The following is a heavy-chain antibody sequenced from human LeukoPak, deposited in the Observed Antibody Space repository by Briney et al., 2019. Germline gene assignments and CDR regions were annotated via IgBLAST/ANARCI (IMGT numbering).Heavy chain of an antibody. J-gene: IGHJ4*02. V-gene: IGHV3-23*01. Sequence: HPGGSLRLSCAASGFSFSNYGMNWVRQAPGKGLEWVSGITGGGDSTYYADSVKGRFTISRDNSKNSLYLQVNSLRAEDTAVYYCASTSTAGRDDGYYFDYWGQGTLVTVSS. CDR3: ASTSTAGRDDGYYFDY. CDR1: GFSFSNYG. D-gene: IGHD1-1*01. CDR2: ITGGGDST.